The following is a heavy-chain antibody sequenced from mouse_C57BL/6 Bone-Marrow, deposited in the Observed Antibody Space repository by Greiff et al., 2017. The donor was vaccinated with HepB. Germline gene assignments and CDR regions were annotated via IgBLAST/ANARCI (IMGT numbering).Heavy chain of an antibody. V-gene: IGHV1-26*01. J-gene: IGHJ2*01. CDR1: GYTFTDYY. CDR3: ASALYLYH. Sequence: EVQLQQSGPELVKPGASVKISCKASGYTFTDYYMNWVKQSHGKSLEWIGDINPNNGGTSYNQKFKGKATLTVDKSSSTAYMELRSLTSEDSADYYCASALYLYHWGEGTPLSVSS. CDR2: INPNNGGT.